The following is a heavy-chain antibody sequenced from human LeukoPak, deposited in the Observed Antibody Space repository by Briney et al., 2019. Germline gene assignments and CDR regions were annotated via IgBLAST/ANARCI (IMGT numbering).Heavy chain of an antibody. CDR2: IKEDGSEK. D-gene: IGHD5-18*01. J-gene: IGHJ4*02. CDR1: GFTFSSYW. V-gene: IGHV3-7*04. Sequence: GGSLRLSCAASGFTFSSYWMSWVRQAPGKGLEWVANIKEDGSEKYYVGSVRGRFTISRDNAKNSLPLQMNSLRAEDTAVYYCVRYTRRYAFDYWGQGTLVTVSS. CDR3: VRYTRRYAFDY.